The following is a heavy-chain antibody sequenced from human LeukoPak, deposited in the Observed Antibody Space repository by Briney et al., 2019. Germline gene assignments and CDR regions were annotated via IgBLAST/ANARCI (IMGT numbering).Heavy chain of an antibody. J-gene: IGHJ4*02. CDR2: IHYSGST. D-gene: IGHD6-13*01. V-gene: IGHV4-59*02. CDR3: ARGGSSSSWPFYY. Sequence: SETLSLTCTVSGGSVSSYYWSWIRQPPGKELEWIGYIHYSGSTNYNPSLKSRVTMSVDTSKNQFSLKLTSVTAADTAVYYCARGGSSSSWPFYYWFQGTLVTVSS. CDR1: GGSVSSYY.